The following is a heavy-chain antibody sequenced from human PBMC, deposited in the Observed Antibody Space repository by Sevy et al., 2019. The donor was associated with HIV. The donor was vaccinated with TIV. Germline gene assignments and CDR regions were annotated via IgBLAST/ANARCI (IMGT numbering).Heavy chain of an antibody. Sequence: GSLRLSCVASGFTYSTNGMHWVRQAPGKGLEWVAVIWYDGSNTEYVDSVKGRFTISRDNSKDTLYLQMNSLRAEDTAVYYCARENIAVAGIGYYFDHWGQGTLVTVSS. J-gene: IGHJ4*02. CDR1: GFTYSTNG. V-gene: IGHV3-33*01. CDR2: IWYDGSNT. CDR3: ARENIAVAGIGYYFDH. D-gene: IGHD6-19*01.